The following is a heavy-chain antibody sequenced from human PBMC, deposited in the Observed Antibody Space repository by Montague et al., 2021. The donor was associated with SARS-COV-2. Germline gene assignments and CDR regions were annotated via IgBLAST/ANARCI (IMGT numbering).Heavy chain of an antibody. CDR2: INDRGCT. CDR3: ARGQVTIFGVLIMLPAAGAVDV. V-gene: IGHV4-34*01. CDR1: GGSFSGYY. J-gene: IGHJ3*01. D-gene: IGHD3-3*01. Sequence: SETLSLTCAVYGGSFSGYYWTWIRQPPGKGLEWVGEINDRGCTNYNPSFESRLTMSVDTSKNQFSLRLKSVSAADTAVYYCARGQVTIFGVLIMLPAAGAVDVWGQGTTVTVSS.